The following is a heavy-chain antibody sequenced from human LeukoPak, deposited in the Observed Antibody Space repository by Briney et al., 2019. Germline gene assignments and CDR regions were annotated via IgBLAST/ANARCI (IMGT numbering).Heavy chain of an antibody. CDR3: ARASVEGASYYFDY. CDR2: ISSSGSTI. V-gene: IGHV3-11*01. D-gene: IGHD1-26*01. J-gene: IGHJ4*02. Sequence: PGGSLRLSCAPSGFTFSDYYMSWIRQAPGKGLEWVSYISSSGSTIYYADSVKGRFTISRDNAKNSLYLQMNSLRAEDTAVYYCARASVEGASYYFDYWGQGTLVTVSS. CDR1: GFTFSDYY.